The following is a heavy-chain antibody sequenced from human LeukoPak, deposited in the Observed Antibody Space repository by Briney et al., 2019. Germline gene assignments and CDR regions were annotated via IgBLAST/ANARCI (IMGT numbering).Heavy chain of an antibody. CDR1: GGSISSGTYY. Sequence: SQTLSLTCTVSGGSISSGTYYWSWIRQPPGKGLEWIGEINHSGSTNYNPSLKSRVTISVDTSKNQFSLKLSSVTAADTAVYYCARQVKKTYYYGSGLFDPWGQGTLVTVSP. D-gene: IGHD3-10*01. CDR2: INHSGST. CDR3: ARQVKKTYYYGSGLFDP. J-gene: IGHJ5*02. V-gene: IGHV4-39*01.